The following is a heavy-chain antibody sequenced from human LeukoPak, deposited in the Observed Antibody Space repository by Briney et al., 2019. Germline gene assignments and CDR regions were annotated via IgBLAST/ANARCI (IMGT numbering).Heavy chain of an antibody. D-gene: IGHD4-23*01. CDR3: ARNGGNSDFDY. V-gene: IGHV4-4*02. CDR1: GGSISSSNW. J-gene: IGHJ4*02. Sequence: PSETLSLTCAVSGGSISSSNWWSWVRQPPGKGLEWIGEIYHSGSTNYTPSLKSRVTIPVDKSKNQFSLKLNSVTAADTAVYYCARNGGNSDFDYWGQGTLVTVSS. CDR2: IYHSGST.